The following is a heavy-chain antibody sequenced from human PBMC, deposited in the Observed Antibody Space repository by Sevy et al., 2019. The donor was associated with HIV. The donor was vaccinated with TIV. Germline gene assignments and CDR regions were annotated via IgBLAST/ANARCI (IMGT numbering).Heavy chain of an antibody. V-gene: IGHV4-61*01. CDR1: GGSVSSSTNYY. J-gene: IGHJ4*02. Sequence: SETLSLTCTVSGGSVSSSTNYYWSWIRQSPEKGLEWIGYIYKSGSTNYNPSLKSRVTISTDTSKAQFSLKLTSVTAADTAVYYCARDIYGDYAAPEGWGQGTLGTVSS. CDR2: IYKSGST. CDR3: ARDIYGDYAAPEG. D-gene: IGHD4-17*01.